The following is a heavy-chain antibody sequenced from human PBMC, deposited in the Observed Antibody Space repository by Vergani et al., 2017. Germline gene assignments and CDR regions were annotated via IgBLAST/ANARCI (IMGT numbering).Heavy chain of an antibody. CDR3: ARCQTRPLRWSWKPYLIDGMDV. CDR1: GFTFSSYE. J-gene: IGHJ6*02. CDR2: MCSSGSTI. Sequence: EVQLVESGGGLVQPGGSLRLSCAASGFTFSSYEMNWVRQAPGKGLEWVSYMCSSGSTIYYADSVKGRFTISRDNAKNSLYLQMNSLRAEDTAVYYCARCQTRPLRWSWKPYLIDGMDVWGQGTTVTVSS. D-gene: IGHD4-23*01. V-gene: IGHV3-48*03.